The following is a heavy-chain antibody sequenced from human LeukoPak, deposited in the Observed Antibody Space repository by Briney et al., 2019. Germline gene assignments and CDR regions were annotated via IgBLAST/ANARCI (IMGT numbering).Heavy chain of an antibody. CDR2: ISGSGGRT. D-gene: IGHD6-13*01. J-gene: IGHJ4*02. CDR1: EFTFSNYV. V-gene: IGHV3-23*01. Sequence: PGGSLRLSCAASEFTFSNYVMSWVRQAPGKGLEWVSGISGSGGRTYDADSVKGRFTISRDNSKNTLYLQMGSLRTEDMDVFYCARGSHRRYSSSWYSLWGQGTLVTVSS. CDR3: ARGSHRRYSSSWYSL.